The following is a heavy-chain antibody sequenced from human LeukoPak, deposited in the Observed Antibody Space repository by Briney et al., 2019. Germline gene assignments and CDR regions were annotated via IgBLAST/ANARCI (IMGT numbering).Heavy chain of an antibody. J-gene: IGHJ3*02. CDR1: GFTFSSYW. V-gene: IGHV3-7*03. CDR2: IKQDGSEK. CDR3: ARDCGILRIDCGDSLDI. D-gene: IGHD2-21*01. Sequence: GGSVRLSCAASGFTFSSYWMHWVRQAPGKGLEWVANIKQDGSEKYYVDSVKGRFSISRDNARNSLHLQMNSLRAEDTAVYYCARDCGILRIDCGDSLDIWGQGTMVTVSS.